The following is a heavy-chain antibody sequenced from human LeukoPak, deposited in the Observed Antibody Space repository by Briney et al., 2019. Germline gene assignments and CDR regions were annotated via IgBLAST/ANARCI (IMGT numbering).Heavy chain of an antibody. CDR3: ARDGRYCSSTSCYTRYYYGMDV. J-gene: IGHJ6*02. D-gene: IGHD2-2*02. V-gene: IGHV3-30-3*01. CDR1: GFTFSSHA. Sequence: GGSLRLSCAASGFTFSSHAMSWVRQAPGKGLEWVAVISYDGSNKYYADSVKGRFTISRDNSKNTLYLQMNSPRAEDTAVYYCARDGRYCSSTSCYTRYYYGMDVWGQGTTVTVS. CDR2: ISYDGSNK.